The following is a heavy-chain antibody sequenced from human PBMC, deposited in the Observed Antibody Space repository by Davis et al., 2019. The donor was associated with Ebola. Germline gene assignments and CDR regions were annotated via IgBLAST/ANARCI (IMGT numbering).Heavy chain of an antibody. J-gene: IGHJ6*02. Sequence: MPGGSLRLSCAASGFTFSSYAMSWVRQPPGKGLEWIGEMYHSGSTNYNPSLKSRVTISVDTSKNQFSLKLSSVTAADTAVYYCARVPAVYYYYYGMDVWGQGTTVTVSS. CDR2: MYHSGST. V-gene: IGHV4-34*01. D-gene: IGHD2-2*01. CDR3: ARVPAVYYYYYGMDV. CDR1: GFTFSSYA.